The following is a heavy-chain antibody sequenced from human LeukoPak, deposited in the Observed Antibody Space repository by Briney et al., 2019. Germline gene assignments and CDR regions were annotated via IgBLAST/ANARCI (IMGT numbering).Heavy chain of an antibody. CDR1: GFTVSSNY. J-gene: IGHJ6*02. CDR3: ARDLSRAPYYYGMDV. CDR2: IYSGGST. V-gene: IGHV3-53*04. Sequence: PGGSLRLSCAASGFTVSSNYMSWVRLAPGKGLEWVSVIYSGGSTYYADSVKGRFTISRHNSKNTLYLQMNSLRAEDTAVYYCARDLSRAPYYYGMDVWGQGTTVTVSS.